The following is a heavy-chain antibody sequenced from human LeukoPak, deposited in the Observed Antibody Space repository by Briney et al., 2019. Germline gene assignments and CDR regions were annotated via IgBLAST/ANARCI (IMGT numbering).Heavy chain of an antibody. Sequence: GRSLRLSCSVAGFTFSTYVMHWVSQPPGKGLEYVSAISSNGDNTYYADSVKGRFTISRDNSKNTLYLQMSSLRADDTAVYYCVRGTGYWGQGTLVTVSS. CDR3: VRGTGY. J-gene: IGHJ4*02. CDR1: GFTFSTYV. CDR2: ISSNGDNT. V-gene: IGHV3-64D*06.